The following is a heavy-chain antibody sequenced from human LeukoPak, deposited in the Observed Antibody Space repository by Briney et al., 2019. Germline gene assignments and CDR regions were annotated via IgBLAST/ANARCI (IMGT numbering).Heavy chain of an antibody. D-gene: IGHD3-9*01. CDR2: IYYSGST. Sequence: PSETLSLTCTVSGGSISSSSYYWGWIRQPPGEGLDWIGSIYYSGSTYYNPSLKSRVTISVDTSKNRFSLKLSSVTAADTAVYYCARAPVLRYFDWLISYAFDIWGQGTMVTVSS. CDR1: GGSISSSSYY. V-gene: IGHV4-39*07. J-gene: IGHJ3*02. CDR3: ARAPVLRYFDWLISYAFDI.